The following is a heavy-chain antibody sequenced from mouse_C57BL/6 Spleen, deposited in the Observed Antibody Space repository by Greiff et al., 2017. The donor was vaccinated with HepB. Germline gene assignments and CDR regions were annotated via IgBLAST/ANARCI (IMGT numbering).Heavy chain of an antibody. CDR2: ISSGGDYI. CDR1: GFTFSSYA. D-gene: IGHD2-4*01. CDR3: TRDPFYDYDGGGYAMDY. J-gene: IGHJ4*01. Sequence: EVQGVESGEGLVKPGGSLKLSCAASGFTFSSYAMSWVRQTPEKRLEWVAYISSGGDYIYYADTVKGRFTISRDNARNPLYLQMSSLKSEDTAMYYCTRDPFYDYDGGGYAMDYWGQGTSVTVSS. V-gene: IGHV5-9-1*02.